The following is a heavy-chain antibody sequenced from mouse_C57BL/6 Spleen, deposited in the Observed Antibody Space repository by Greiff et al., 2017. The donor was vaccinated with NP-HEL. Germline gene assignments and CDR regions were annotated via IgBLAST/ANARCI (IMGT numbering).Heavy chain of an antibody. CDR2: IYPGSGNT. V-gene: IGHV1-76*01. CDR1: GYTFTDYY. CDR3: ARTNRYYAMDY. J-gene: IGHJ4*01. D-gene: IGHD1-3*01. Sequence: VQLQESGAELVRPGASVKLSCKASGYTFTDYYINWVKQRPGQGLEWIARIYPGSGNTYYNEKFKGKATLTAEKSSSTAYMQLSSLTSEDSAVYFCARTNRYYAMDYWGQGTSVTVSS.